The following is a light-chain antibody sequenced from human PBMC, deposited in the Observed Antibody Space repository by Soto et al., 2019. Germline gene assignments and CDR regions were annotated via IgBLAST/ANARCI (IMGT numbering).Light chain of an antibody. Sequence: EIVMTQSPATLSVSPGERATLSCRASQSVSSNLAWYPQKPGQAPRLLIYGASTGATGIPARFSGSGSGTEFTLTISSLQSEDFAVYYCQQYNNWPQTFVQGTKVEIK. CDR1: QSVSSN. V-gene: IGKV3-15*01. J-gene: IGKJ1*01. CDR3: QQYNNWPQT. CDR2: GAS.